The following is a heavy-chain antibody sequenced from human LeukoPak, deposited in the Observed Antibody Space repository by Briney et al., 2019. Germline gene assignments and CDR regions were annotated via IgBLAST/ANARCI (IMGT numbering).Heavy chain of an antibody. V-gene: IGHV4-59*01. Sequence: SSETLSLTCTVSGDSISTYYWSWIRQPPGKGLEWIGYIYYRVTSDYNPSLKSRVTMSVDMSTRQISPKLSSVTAADTAVYYCAKGSYYDSSPDFDYWGQGTLVTVSS. CDR1: GDSISTYY. CDR2: IYYRVTS. D-gene: IGHD3-22*01. J-gene: IGHJ4*02. CDR3: AKGSYYDSSPDFDY.